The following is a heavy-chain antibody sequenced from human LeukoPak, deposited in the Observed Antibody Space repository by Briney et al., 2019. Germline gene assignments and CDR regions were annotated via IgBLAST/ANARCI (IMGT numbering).Heavy chain of an antibody. Sequence: GGSLRLSRAASGFTFSNAWMSWVRQAPGKGLEWVGRIKSKTDGGTADYAAPVKGRFTISRDDSKNTLYLQMNSLKTEDTAVYYCTTEVAGTKVYPFDYWGQGTLVTVSS. J-gene: IGHJ4*02. D-gene: IGHD1/OR15-1a*01. CDR1: GFTFSNAW. V-gene: IGHV3-15*01. CDR3: TTEVAGTKVYPFDY. CDR2: IKSKTDGGTA.